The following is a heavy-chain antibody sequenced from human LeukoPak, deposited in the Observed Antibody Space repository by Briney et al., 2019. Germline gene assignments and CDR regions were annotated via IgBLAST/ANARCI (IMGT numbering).Heavy chain of an antibody. CDR2: INHSGST. CDR3: ARVAVRGFDY. CDR1: GGSFSGYY. Sequence: SETLSLTCAVYGGSFSGYYWSWIRQPPGKGLEWIGEINHSGSTNYNPSLKSRVTISVDTSNNQFSLRLSSVTAADTAVYYCARVAVRGFDYWGQGTLVTVSS. J-gene: IGHJ4*02. D-gene: IGHD3-10*01. V-gene: IGHV4-34*01.